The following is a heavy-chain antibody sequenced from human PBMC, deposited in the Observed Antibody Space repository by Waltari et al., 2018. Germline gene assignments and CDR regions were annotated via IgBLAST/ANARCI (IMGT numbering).Heavy chain of an antibody. CDR2: IRSKAYGGTT. D-gene: IGHD6-19*01. J-gene: IGHJ4*02. CDR1: GFTFGDYA. V-gene: IGHV3-49*04. Sequence: EVQLVESGGGLVQPGRSLRLSCTASGFTFGDYAMSWVRQAPGKGLEWVGFIRSKAYGGTTEYAASVKGRFTISRDDSKSIAYLQMNSLKTEDTAVYYCTIRSSGSYWGQGTLVTVSS. CDR3: TIRSSGSY.